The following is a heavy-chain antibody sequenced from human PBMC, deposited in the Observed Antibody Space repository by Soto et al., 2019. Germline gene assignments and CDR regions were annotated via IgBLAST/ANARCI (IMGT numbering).Heavy chain of an antibody. CDR1: GYTLTELS. D-gene: IGHD4-17*01. V-gene: IGHV1-8*01. J-gene: IGHJ5*02. CDR3: ARGYSYGDYDFWFDP. CDR2: MNPNSGNT. Sequence: ASVKVSCKVSGYTLTELSIHWVRQATGQGLEWMGWMNPNSGNTGYAQNFQGRVTMTRNTSINTAYMELSSLRSEDTAVYYCARGYSYGDYDFWFDPWGQGTLVTVSS.